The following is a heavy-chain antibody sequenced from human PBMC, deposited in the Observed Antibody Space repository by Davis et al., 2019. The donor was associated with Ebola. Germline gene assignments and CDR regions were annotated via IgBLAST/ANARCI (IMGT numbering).Heavy chain of an antibody. CDR2: INPNSGGT. D-gene: IGHD4-17*01. J-gene: IGHJ4*02. Sequence: ASVKVSCKASGYTFTGYYMHWVRQAPGQGLEWMGRINPNSGGTNYTQKFQGRVTMTRDTSISTAYMELSSLRSDDTAVYYCASGTTVTTGFDNWGQGTLVTVSS. CDR3: ASGTTVTTGFDN. CDR1: GYTFTGYY. V-gene: IGHV1-2*06.